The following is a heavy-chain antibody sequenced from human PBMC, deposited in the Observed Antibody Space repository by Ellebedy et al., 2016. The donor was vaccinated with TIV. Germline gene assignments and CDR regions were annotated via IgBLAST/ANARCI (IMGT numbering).Heavy chain of an antibody. V-gene: IGHV4-30-2*01. CDR3: ASGRIGHHY. CDR2: IYHSGST. D-gene: IGHD1-26*01. J-gene: IGHJ4*02. Sequence: MPSETLSLTCAVSGGSISSGGYSWSWIRQPPGKGLEWIGYIYHSGSTYYNPSLKSRDTISVDRSKNQFSLKLSSVTAADTAVYYCASGRIGHHYWGQGTLVTVSS. CDR1: GGSISSGGYS.